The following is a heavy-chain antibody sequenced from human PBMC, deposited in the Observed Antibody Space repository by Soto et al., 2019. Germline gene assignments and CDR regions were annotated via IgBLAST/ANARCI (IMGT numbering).Heavy chain of an antibody. CDR3: ARRVSHTAWTVGWFAS. J-gene: IGHJ5*01. D-gene: IGHD1-1*01. CDR1: GFSLTNSGVG. CDR2: IYCDNDR. V-gene: IGHV2-5*02. Sequence: QITLKESGPTLVEPTQTLTLTCSFSGFSLTNSGVGVGWFRQAPGKALECLGIIYCDNDRRYNPSLITRLTNTKDTSKNQLLPSMTYTEPLYSRIYYSARRVSHTAWTVGWFASWGKGTPVTVS.